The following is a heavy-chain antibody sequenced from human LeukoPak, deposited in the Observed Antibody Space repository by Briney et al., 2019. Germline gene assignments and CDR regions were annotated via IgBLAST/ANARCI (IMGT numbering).Heavy chain of an antibody. CDR2: ISYDGSNK. CDR3: ARDYYDSSGSWAY. CDR1: GFTFSSYA. J-gene: IGHJ4*02. Sequence: TGGSLRLSCAASGFTFSSYAMHWVRQAPGKGLEWVAVISYDGSNKYYADSVKGRFTISRDNSKNTLYLQMNSLRAEDTAVYYCARDYYDSSGSWAYWGQGTLVTVSS. D-gene: IGHD3-22*01. V-gene: IGHV3-30-3*01.